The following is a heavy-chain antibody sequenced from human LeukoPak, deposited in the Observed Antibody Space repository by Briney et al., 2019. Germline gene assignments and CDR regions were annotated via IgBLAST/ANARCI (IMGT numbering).Heavy chain of an antibody. V-gene: IGHV4-34*01. CDR3: ARGRRWLQPNSGFDY. D-gene: IGHD5-24*01. CDR1: GGSFSGYY. Sequence: PSETLSLTCAVYGGSFSGYYWSWIRQPPGKGQEWIGEINHSGSTNYNPSLKSRVTISVDTSKNQFSLKLSSVTAADTAVYYCARGRRWLQPNSGFDYWGQGTLVTVSS. CDR2: INHSGST. J-gene: IGHJ4*02.